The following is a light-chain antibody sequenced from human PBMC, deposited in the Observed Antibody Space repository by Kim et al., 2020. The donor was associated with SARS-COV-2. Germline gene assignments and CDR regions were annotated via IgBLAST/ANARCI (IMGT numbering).Light chain of an antibody. CDR3: SSYTSSISYV. CDR2: DVN. V-gene: IGLV2-14*04. CDR1: SSDVGGYNY. J-gene: IGLJ1*01. Sequence: GQSITISCTGTSSDVGGYNYVSWYQQYPGKAPKLIIFDVNERPSGVSSRFSGSKSGNTASLTISGLQAEDEADYHCSSYTSSISYVFGTGTKVTVL.